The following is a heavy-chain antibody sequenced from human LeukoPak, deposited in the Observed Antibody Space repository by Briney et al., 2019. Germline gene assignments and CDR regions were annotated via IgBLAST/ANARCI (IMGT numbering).Heavy chain of an antibody. D-gene: IGHD3-9*01. V-gene: IGHV3-30-3*01. CDR2: ISYDGSNK. Sequence: GGSLRLSCAASGFNFSSYAMHWVRQAPGKGLEWVALISYDGSNKYYADSVKGRFTISRDNSKNTLYLQMNSLRAEDTAVYYCARDPNYDILTGYHDYWGQGTLVTVSS. CDR3: ARDPNYDILTGYHDY. J-gene: IGHJ4*02. CDR1: GFNFSSYA.